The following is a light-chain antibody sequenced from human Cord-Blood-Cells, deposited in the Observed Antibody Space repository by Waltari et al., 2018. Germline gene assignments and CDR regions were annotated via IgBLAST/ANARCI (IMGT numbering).Light chain of an antibody. J-gene: IGLJ2*01. CDR2: ENK. Sequence: QSVLTQPPSVSAAPGQKVTISCSGSSSNIGNNYVSWYQQLPGTAPKLLIYENKKRPSGCPDRFSGAKSGTSATLGITGLQTGDEADYYCGTWDSSLSAVVFGGGTKLTVL. CDR3: GTWDSSLSAVV. V-gene: IGLV1-51*02. CDR1: SSNIGNNY.